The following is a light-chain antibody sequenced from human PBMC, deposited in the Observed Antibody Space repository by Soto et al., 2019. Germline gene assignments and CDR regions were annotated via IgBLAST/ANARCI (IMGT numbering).Light chain of an antibody. V-gene: IGLV2-11*01. CDR2: DVS. CDR1: SSDVGGYNY. Sequence: QSALTQPRSVSGSPGQSVTISCTGTSSDVGGYNYVSWYQEQPGKAPKLMIYDVSKRPSGVPDRFSGSKSGNTASLTISGLQADDEADYYCCSYAGSYSDVFGTGTKLTVL. CDR3: CSYAGSYSDV. J-gene: IGLJ1*01.